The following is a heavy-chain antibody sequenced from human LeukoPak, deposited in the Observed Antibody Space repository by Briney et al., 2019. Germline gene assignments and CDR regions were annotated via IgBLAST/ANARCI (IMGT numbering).Heavy chain of an antibody. CDR1: GFTFSSYG. V-gene: IGHV3-30*18. CDR3: AKDVPPYDSSGYYDY. Sequence: PGRSLRLSCAASGFTFSSYGMHWVRQAPGKGLEWVAVISYDGSNKYYADSVKGRFTISRDNSKNTLYLQMNSLRAEDTAVYYCAKDVPPYDSSGYYDYWGQGTLVTVSS. J-gene: IGHJ4*02. D-gene: IGHD3-22*01. CDR2: ISYDGSNK.